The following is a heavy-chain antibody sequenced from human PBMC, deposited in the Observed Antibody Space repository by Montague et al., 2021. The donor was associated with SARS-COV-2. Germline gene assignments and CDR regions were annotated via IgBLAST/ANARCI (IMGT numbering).Heavy chain of an antibody. CDR1: GFTFSNYD. CDR3: TRDYRSIVGDGLDI. Sequence: SLRLSCAASGFTFSNYDMNWVRQAPGKGPEWISSISTSAYTTSYAGSVKGRFTISRDNGKNSLDMQMNSLRVEDTAVYYCTRDYRSIVGDGLDIWGQGTKVTVSS. CDR2: ISTSAYTT. J-gene: IGHJ3*02. V-gene: IGHV3-48*03. D-gene: IGHD3-16*02.